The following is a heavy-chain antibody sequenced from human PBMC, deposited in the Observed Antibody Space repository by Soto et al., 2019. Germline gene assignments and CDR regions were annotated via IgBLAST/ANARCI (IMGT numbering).Heavy chain of an antibody. V-gene: IGHV1-46*01. CDR1: GYTFTSYY. Sequence: ASVKVSCKASGYTFTSYYMHWVRQAPGQGLEWMGIINPSGGSTSYAQKFQGRVTMTRDTSTSTVYMELSSLRSEDTAVYYCARDPYCTNGVCTNTGVFDYWGQGTLVTVSS. CDR3: ARDPYCTNGVCTNTGVFDY. CDR2: INPSGGST. J-gene: IGHJ4*02. D-gene: IGHD2-8*01.